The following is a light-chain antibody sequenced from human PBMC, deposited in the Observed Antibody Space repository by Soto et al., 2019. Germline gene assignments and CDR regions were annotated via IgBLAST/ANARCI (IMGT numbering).Light chain of an antibody. Sequence: AIQVTQSPSSLSASVGDRVTITCRTSQGIRSALGWYQQKPGKVPKLLIYAASTLQSGVPSRFSGSGSGRDFTLTISSLQPEDFASYYCLQDYGDSWTFGQGTKVDIK. CDR1: QGIRSA. CDR2: AAS. CDR3: LQDYGDSWT. J-gene: IGKJ1*01. V-gene: IGKV1-6*01.